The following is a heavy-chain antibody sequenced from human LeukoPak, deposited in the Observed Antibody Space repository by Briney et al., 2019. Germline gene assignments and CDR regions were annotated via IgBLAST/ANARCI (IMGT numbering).Heavy chain of an antibody. D-gene: IGHD3-22*01. J-gene: IGHJ4*02. CDR3: ARVYRHDSSGYYLFDY. CDR1: GGSISSGGYY. V-gene: IGHV4-31*03. Sequence: PSETLSLTCTVSGGSISSGGYYWSWIRQHPGKGLEWIGYIYYSGSTYYNPSLKSRITISIDTSKNQFSLKLSSVTAADTAVYYCARVYRHDSSGYYLFDYWGQGTLVTVSS. CDR2: IYYSGST.